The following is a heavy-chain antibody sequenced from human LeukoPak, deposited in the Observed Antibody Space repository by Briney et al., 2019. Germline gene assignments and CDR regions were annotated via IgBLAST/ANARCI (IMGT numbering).Heavy chain of an antibody. D-gene: IGHD3-3*01. J-gene: IGHJ6*03. CDR3: TNRLGYYHWSGYFGLYIHV. V-gene: IGHV3-20*01. CDR1: GFTFDDYG. Sequence: GGSLRLSCAASGFTFDDYGMSWVRPAPGKGLEWVSGINWNGGSTGYADSVKGRFTISRDNAKNSLYLQMNSLRAEDTALYRCTNRLGYYHWSGYFGLYIHVWGKETKLT. CDR2: INWNGGST.